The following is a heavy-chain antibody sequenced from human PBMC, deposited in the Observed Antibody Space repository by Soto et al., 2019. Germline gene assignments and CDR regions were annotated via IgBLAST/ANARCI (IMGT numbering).Heavy chain of an antibody. V-gene: IGHV1-8*01. D-gene: IGHD3-10*01. J-gene: IGHJ4*02. CDR1: GYTFSNYD. CDR2: VNPNNGDT. Sequence: QVQLVQSGAELKKPGASVKVFCKASGYTFSNYDMNWVRQATGQGPEWIGWVNPNNGDTGYAQKFQGRVTLTTDISTTTAYMELTSLRSEDTAIYYCAKVSRKGSAIDFDYWGQGTLITVSS. CDR3: AKVSRKGSAIDFDY.